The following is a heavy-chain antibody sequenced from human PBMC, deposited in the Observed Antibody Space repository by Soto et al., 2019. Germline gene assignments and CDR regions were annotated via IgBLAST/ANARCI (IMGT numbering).Heavy chain of an antibody. CDR3: AIPTGYYYYYMDV. J-gene: IGHJ6*03. Sequence: ASVKVSCKASGYTFTSYYMHWVRQAPGQGPEWMGIINPSGGSTSYAQKFQGRVTMTRDTSTSTVYMELSSLRSEDTAVYYCAIPTGYYYYYMDVWGKGTTVTVSS. V-gene: IGHV1-46*03. CDR2: INPSGGST. CDR1: GYTFTSYY.